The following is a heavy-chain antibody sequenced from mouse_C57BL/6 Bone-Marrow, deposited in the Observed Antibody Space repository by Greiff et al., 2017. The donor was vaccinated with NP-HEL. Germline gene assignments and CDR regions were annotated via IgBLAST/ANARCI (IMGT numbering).Heavy chain of an antibody. CDR1: GYTFTSYG. J-gene: IGHJ1*03. CDR3: ARAATVVAKDLFDV. D-gene: IGHD1-1*01. Sequence: VQLQQSGAELARPGASVKLSCKASGYTFTSYGISWVKQRTGQGLEWIGEIYPRSGNTYYNEKFKGKATLTADKSSSTAYMELRSLTSEDSAVYFCARAATVVAKDLFDVWGTGTTVTVSS. CDR2: IYPRSGNT. V-gene: IGHV1-81*01.